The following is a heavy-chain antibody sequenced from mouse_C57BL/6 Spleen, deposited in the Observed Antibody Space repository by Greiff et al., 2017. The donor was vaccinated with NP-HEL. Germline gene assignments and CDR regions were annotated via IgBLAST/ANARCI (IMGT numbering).Heavy chain of an antibody. V-gene: IGHV1-18*01. J-gene: IGHJ3*01. Sequence: EVQLVESGPELVKPGASVKIPCKASGYTFTDYNMDWVKQSHGKSLEWIGDINPNNGGTIYNQKFKGKATLTVDKSSSTAYMELRSLTSEDTAVYYCARGGHAYWGQGTLVTVSA. CDR1: GYTFTDYN. CDR3: ARGGHAY. CDR2: INPNNGGT.